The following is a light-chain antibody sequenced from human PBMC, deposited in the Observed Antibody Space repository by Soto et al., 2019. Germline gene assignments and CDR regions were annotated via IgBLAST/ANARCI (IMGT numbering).Light chain of an antibody. CDR2: ATS. CDR3: QQYGTSPKT. CDR1: QRGIYSH. Sequence: EIVLTQSPGTLSLSPGERATLSCRASQRGIYSHLAWYQQKPGQAPRLLIYATSSRATGIPDRFSGSGSGTDFTLTISRLEPEDFAVYYCQQYGTSPKTFGQGTKVDIK. V-gene: IGKV3-20*01. J-gene: IGKJ1*01.